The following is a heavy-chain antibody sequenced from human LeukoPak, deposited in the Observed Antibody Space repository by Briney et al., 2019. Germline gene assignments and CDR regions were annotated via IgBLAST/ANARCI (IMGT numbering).Heavy chain of an antibody. CDR2: IYSSGGT. CDR1: GFTFSSYA. V-gene: IGHV3-53*01. Sequence: PGGSLRLSCAASGFTFSSYAMTWVRQAPGKGLEWVSVIYSSGGTYHADSVKGRFTISRDNSKNTVYLQMNSLRVEDTAVYYCARVPQHYHYAMDVWGQGTTVTVSS. D-gene: IGHD2-2*01. J-gene: IGHJ6*02. CDR3: ARVPQHYHYAMDV.